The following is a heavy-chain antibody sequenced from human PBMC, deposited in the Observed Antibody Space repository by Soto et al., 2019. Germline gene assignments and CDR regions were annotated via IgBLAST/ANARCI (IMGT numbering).Heavy chain of an antibody. CDR2: INPSGGST. D-gene: IGHD3-3*01. CDR3: ARGGTIFGVVITQDYYFDY. Sequence: ASVKVSCKASGYTFTSYYMHWVRQAPGQGLEWMGIINPSGGSTSYAQKFQGRVTMTRDTSTSTVYMELSNLRSEDTAVYYCARGGTIFGVVITQDYYFDYWGQGTLVTVSS. J-gene: IGHJ4*02. CDR1: GYTFTSYY. V-gene: IGHV1-46*03.